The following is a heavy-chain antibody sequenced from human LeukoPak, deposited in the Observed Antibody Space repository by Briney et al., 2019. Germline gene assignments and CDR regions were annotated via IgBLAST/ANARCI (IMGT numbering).Heavy chain of an antibody. J-gene: IGHJ6*02. D-gene: IGHD1-7*01. CDR2: IYYTGSI. V-gene: IGHV4-31*03. CDR3: ARERSVGLGTSYYHYGVDV. CDR1: GASISSSGSY. Sequence: SETLSLTCTVSGASISSSGSYWTWIRQHPGKGLEWIAYIYYTGSIYYNPSLQSRVTMSVDTSKNQFSLKLNSVTAADTAVYYCARERSVGLGTSYYHYGVDVWGQGTTVTVSS.